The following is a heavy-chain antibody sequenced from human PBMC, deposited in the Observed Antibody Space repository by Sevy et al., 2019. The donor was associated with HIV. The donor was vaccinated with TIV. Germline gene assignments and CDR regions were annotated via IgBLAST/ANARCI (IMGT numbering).Heavy chain of an antibody. CDR2: IWYDGSNK. D-gene: IGHD4-4*01. Sequence: GGSLRLSCAASGFTFSSHGMHWVRQAPGKGLEWVAVIWYDGSNKYYADSVKGRFTISRDNSKSTLFLQINSLRAGDTAVYFCARDKDYSNYLPDYWGQGTLVTFSS. J-gene: IGHJ4*02. V-gene: IGHV3-33*01. CDR3: ARDKDYSNYLPDY. CDR1: GFTFSSHG.